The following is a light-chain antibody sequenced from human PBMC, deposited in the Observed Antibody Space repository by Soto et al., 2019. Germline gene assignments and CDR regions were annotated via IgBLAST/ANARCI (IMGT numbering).Light chain of an antibody. J-gene: IGLJ2*01. CDR1: SSNIGAGYD. V-gene: IGLV1-40*01. CDR3: QSYDSSLSAPVV. CDR2: GNS. Sequence: QAVVTQPPSVSGAPGQRVTISCTGSSSNIGAGYDVHWYQQLPGTAPKLLIYGNSNRPSGVPDRFSGSKSGTSASLAITGLRAEDEADYYCQSYDSSLSAPVVFGGGTKVTVL.